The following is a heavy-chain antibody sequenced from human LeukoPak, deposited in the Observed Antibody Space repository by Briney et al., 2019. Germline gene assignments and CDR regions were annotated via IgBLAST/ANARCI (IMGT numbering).Heavy chain of an antibody. Sequence: SVKVSCKASGGTFSSYAISWVRQAPGQGLEWMGGIIPIFGTANYAQKFQGRVTITADKSTSTAYMELSSLRSEDTAVYYCATVFTVTTDDYWGQGTLVTVSS. V-gene: IGHV1-69*06. D-gene: IGHD4-17*01. J-gene: IGHJ4*02. CDR3: ATVFTVTTDDY. CDR2: IIPIFGTA. CDR1: GGTFSSYA.